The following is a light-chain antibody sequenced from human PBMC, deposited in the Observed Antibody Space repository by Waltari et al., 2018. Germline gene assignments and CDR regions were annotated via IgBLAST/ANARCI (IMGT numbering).Light chain of an antibody. CDR3: QQYYSTPNT. CDR1: QSVLHTNNKDY. CDR2: WAS. V-gene: IGKV4-1*01. Sequence: DIVMTQSPDSLGVSLGERATINCKSSQSVLHTNNKDYLAWYQQKPGQPPKLLIYWASTRAFGVPDRFSGSGSWTSFTLTISSLQAEDVAVYYCQQYYSTPNTFGQGTKLEIK. J-gene: IGKJ2*01.